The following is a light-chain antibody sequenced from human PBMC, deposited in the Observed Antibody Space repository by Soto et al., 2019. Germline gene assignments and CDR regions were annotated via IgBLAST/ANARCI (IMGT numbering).Light chain of an antibody. CDR1: QNVGGR. Sequence: EVVMTQSPATLSVSPGERATLSCRASQNVGGRLAWYQQKPGQAPRLLIYSTSTRATGVPARFTGSGSGTEFTLTIISLQSEDSALYYCQQSSNWPPYTFGQGTKLEIK. CDR2: STS. CDR3: QQSSNWPPYT. J-gene: IGKJ2*01. V-gene: IGKV3-15*01.